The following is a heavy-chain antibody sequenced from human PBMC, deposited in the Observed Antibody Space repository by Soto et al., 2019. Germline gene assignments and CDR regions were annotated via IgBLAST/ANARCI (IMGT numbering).Heavy chain of an antibody. D-gene: IGHD3-3*01. CDR1: GFTFSSYA. Sequence: GGSLRLSCAASGFTFSSYAMIWVRQAPGKGLEWVSSITVSGGSTFYADSVKGRFTISRDNSKNTLYLQMSSLRAEDTAVYYCAKDRRITIFGVVPIPGYWGQGTLVTVSS. V-gene: IGHV3-23*01. CDR3: AKDRRITIFGVVPIPGY. CDR2: ITVSGGST. J-gene: IGHJ4*02.